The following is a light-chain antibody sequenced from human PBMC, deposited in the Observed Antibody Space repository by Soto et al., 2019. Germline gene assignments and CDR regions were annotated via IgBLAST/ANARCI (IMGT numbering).Light chain of an antibody. J-gene: IGKJ4*01. Sequence: EIVLTQSPGTLSLFPGERATLSCRATQSVNSDYLAWYQQKPGQAPRLLIYIASRRATGIPDRFSGSGSGTDFTLTISRLEPEDFAVYYCQQYNNWPLTFGGGTKVEIK. CDR1: QSVNSDY. V-gene: IGKV3-20*01. CDR3: QQYNNWPLT. CDR2: IAS.